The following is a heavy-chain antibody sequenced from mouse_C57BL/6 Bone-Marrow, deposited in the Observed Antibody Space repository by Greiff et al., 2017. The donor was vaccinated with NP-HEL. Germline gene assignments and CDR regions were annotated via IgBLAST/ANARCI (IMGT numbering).Heavy chain of an antibody. V-gene: IGHV1-80*01. D-gene: IGHD2-3*01. CDR2: IYPGDGDT. Sequence: VKLMESGAELVKPGASVKISCKASGSAFSSYWMNWVKQRPGKGLEWIGQIYPGDGDTNYNGKFKGKATLTADKSSSTAYMQLSSLTSEDSAVYFCARGPYDGYPFAYWGQGTLVTVSA. J-gene: IGHJ3*01. CDR1: GSAFSSYW. CDR3: ARGPYDGYPFAY.